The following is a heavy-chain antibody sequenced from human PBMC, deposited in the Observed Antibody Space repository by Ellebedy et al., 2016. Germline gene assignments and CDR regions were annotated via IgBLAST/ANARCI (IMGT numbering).Heavy chain of an antibody. CDR2: ISSNSDYI. Sequence: GGSLRLSCAASGFTFRSYIMTWVRQAPGKGLEWVSSISSNSDYIYYADSVEGRFTISRDNAKNSLYLQMNSLRAEDTAIYYCARDSLNGYCNGGSCYSDTWGQGTLVTVSS. CDR1: GFTFRSYI. D-gene: IGHD2-15*01. V-gene: IGHV3-21*01. CDR3: ARDSLNGYCNGGSCYSDT. J-gene: IGHJ4*02.